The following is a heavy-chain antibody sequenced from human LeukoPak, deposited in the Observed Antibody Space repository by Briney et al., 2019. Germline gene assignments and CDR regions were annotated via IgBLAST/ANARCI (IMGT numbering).Heavy chain of an antibody. CDR2: ISSSGSTI. D-gene: IGHD1-26*01. Sequence: GGSLRLSCAASGFTFSSYEMNWVRQAPGKGLEWVSYISSSGSTIYYADSVKGRFTISRDNAKNSLYLQMNSLRAEDTAVYYCARATPIGRSYPFDYWGQGTLVTVSS. V-gene: IGHV3-48*03. CDR1: GFTFSSYE. CDR3: ARATPIGRSYPFDY. J-gene: IGHJ4*02.